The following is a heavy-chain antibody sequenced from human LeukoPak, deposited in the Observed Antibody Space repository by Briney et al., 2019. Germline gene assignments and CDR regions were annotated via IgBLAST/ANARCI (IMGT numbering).Heavy chain of an antibody. CDR3: TTTSPYYDSSGRDY. D-gene: IGHD3-22*01. Sequence: PGGSLRLSCAASGFTFSSYAMHWVRQAPGKGLEWVGRIKSKTDGGTTDYAAPVKGRFTISRDDSKNTLYLQMNSLKTEDTAMYYCTTTSPYYDSSGRDYWGQGTLVTVSS. CDR1: GFTFSSYA. V-gene: IGHV3-15*07. J-gene: IGHJ4*02. CDR2: IKSKTDGGTT.